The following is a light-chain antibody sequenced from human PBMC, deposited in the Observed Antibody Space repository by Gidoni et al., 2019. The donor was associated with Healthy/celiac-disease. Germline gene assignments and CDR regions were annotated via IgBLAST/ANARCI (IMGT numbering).Light chain of an antibody. CDR2: GAS. CDR3: QHLGT. J-gene: IGKJ1*01. Sequence: EIVMTQSPATLSVSPGERATLSCRASQSVSSNLAWYQQKPGQAPRLLIYGASTRATGIPARFSGSGSGTEFTLTISSLQSEDFAVYYCQHLGTFXXXTKVEIK. V-gene: IGKV3-15*01. CDR1: QSVSSN.